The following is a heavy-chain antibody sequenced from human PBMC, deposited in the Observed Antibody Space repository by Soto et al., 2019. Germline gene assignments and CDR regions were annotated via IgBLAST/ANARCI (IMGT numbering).Heavy chain of an antibody. CDR1: GFTFSSYA. Sequence: EVQLLESGGGLVQPGGSLRLSCAASGFTFSSYAMSWVRQAPGKGLEWVSAISGSGGSTYYADSVKGRFTISRDNSKNKLYLQMNSLRAEDTAVYYCANSLTRRAYCSSTSCYLDYYYGMDVWGQGTTVTVSS. V-gene: IGHV3-23*01. J-gene: IGHJ6*02. CDR3: ANSLTRRAYCSSTSCYLDYYYGMDV. D-gene: IGHD2-2*01. CDR2: ISGSGGST.